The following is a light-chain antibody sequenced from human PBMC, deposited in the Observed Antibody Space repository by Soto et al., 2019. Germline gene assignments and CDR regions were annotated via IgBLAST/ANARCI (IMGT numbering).Light chain of an antibody. J-gene: IGLJ2*01. V-gene: IGLV2-23*01. CDR2: EGG. Sequence: QSALTQPASVSGSPGQSITISCTGTNSDVGSYNLVSWYQHHPGKAPKLLIYEGGKRPSWVSNRFSGSKSGSGASLTISGLQAEDEADYYCCSYAVSSTSVVFGGGTKVTVL. CDR3: CSYAVSSTSVV. CDR1: NSDVGSYNL.